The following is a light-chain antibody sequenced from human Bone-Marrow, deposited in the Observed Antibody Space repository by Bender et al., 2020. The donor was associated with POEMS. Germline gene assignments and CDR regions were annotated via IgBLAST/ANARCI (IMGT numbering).Light chain of an antibody. CDR1: SSKFGSYP. CDR3: ATWDDSLNGWV. V-gene: IGLV1-44*01. CDR2: NNS. J-gene: IGLJ3*02. Sequence: QSVLTQPPSASGTPGQRVTISCSGSSSKFGSYPVNWYQQLPGAAPKLVIFNNSQRPSGVPDRFSGSNSGTSASLAIRRRLSDDEADFYCATWDDSLNGWVFGGGTKLTVL.